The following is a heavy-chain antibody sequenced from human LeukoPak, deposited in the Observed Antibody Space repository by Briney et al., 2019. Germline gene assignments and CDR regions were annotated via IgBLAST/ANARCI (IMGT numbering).Heavy chain of an antibody. CDR3: ASTTTDILTGWLDTGPWGRFDY. CDR1: GGTFSSYA. CDR2: IIPILGIA. D-gene: IGHD3-9*01. J-gene: IGHJ4*02. V-gene: IGHV1-69*04. Sequence: VASVTVSCKASGGTFSSYAISWVRQAPGQGLEWMGRIIPILGIANYAQKFQGRVTITADKSTSTAYMELSSLRSEDTAVYYCASTTTDILTGWLDTGPWGRFDYWGQGTLVTVSS.